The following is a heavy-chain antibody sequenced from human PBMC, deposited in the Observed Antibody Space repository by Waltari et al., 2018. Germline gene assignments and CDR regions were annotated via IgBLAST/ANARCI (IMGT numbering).Heavy chain of an antibody. CDR2: IWFDGSHK. CDR3: AKDAVGNTYLDL. J-gene: IGHJ4*02. D-gene: IGHD1-1*01. V-gene: IGHV3-30*02. CDR1: GFPFSTYG. Sequence: QVQLVESGGGVVQPGESLRPSCAASGFPFSTYGMHWVRQAPGNGVWVVALIWFDGSHKFYADSVRGRFTISRDNSKRNVHLDMNGRKVDDTAIYYCAKDAVGNTYLDLRGQGTLVTVSS.